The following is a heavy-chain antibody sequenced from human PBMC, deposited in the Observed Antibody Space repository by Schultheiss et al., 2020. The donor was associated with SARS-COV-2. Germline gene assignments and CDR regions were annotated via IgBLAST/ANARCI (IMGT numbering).Heavy chain of an antibody. V-gene: IGHV3-7*03. D-gene: IGHD3-9*01. CDR1: GFTFSRYW. J-gene: IGHJ4*02. CDR3: ARGPQQYDILTGYYSDY. CDR2: IKQDGSEK. Sequence: GGSLRLSCAASGFTFSRYWMSWVRQAPGKGLEWVANIKQDGSEKYYVDSVKGRFTISRDNAKNSLYLQMNSLRAEDTAVYYCARGPQQYDILTGYYSDYWGQGTLVTVSS.